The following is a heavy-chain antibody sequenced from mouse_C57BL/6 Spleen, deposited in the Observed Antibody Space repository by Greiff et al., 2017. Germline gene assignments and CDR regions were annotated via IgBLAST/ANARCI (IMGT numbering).Heavy chain of an antibody. Sequence: QVQLQQPGAELVKPGASVKMSCKASGYTFTSYWITWVQQRPGQGLEWIGDIYPGSGSTNYNEKFKSKATLSVDTSYSTAYMQLISLTSEDSAGYYCAISGLREPDDWGTGTTVTVSA. D-gene: IGHD2-4*01. J-gene: IGHJ1*03. V-gene: IGHV1-55*01. CDR3: AISGLREPDD. CDR1: GYTFTSYW. CDR2: IYPGSGST.